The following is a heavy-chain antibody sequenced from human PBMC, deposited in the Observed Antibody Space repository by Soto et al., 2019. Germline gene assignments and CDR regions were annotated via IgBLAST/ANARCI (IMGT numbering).Heavy chain of an antibody. J-gene: IGHJ4*02. V-gene: IGHV3-23*01. CDR2: ISGSGGST. CDR1: GFTFSSYA. D-gene: IGHD6-6*01. Sequence: EVQLLESGGGLVQPGGSLRLSCAASGFTFSSYAMSWVSQAPGKGLEWVSAISGSGGSTYYADSVKGRFTISRDNSKNSLYLQMNSLRAEDTAVYYCAKDHQGRYSSSSDYWGQGTLVTVSS. CDR3: AKDHQGRYSSSSDY.